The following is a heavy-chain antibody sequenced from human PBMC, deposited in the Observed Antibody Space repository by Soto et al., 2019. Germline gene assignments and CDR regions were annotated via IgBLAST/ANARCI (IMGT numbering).Heavy chain of an antibody. J-gene: IGHJ3*01. D-gene: IGHD3-3*02. CDR3: AKDPFSRNGIYDPFDV. CDR2: IGGDGYKP. Sequence: GGSLRLSFVASEFIFSDYAMSWVRQAPGKGPEWVSVIGGDGYKPEYADSVKGRFTVSRDNSKNMLYLQMDSLRVDDTAVYYCAKDPFSRNGIYDPFDVWGQGTMVTVSS. CDR1: EFIFSDYA. V-gene: IGHV3-23*01.